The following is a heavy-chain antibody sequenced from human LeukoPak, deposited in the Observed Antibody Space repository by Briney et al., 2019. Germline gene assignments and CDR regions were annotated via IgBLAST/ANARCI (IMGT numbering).Heavy chain of an antibody. CDR2: INPNTGGT. Sequence: ASVKVSCKASGYTFTGYYMDWVRQAPGQGLEWMGWINPNTGGTNYAQKFQGKVTMTSDTSISTAYMELSRLRSDDTAVYYCARVGDDYDFLYNWFDPWGQGTLVTVSS. CDR1: GYTFTGYY. CDR3: ARVGDDYDFLYNWFDP. V-gene: IGHV1-2*02. J-gene: IGHJ5*02. D-gene: IGHD3-3*01.